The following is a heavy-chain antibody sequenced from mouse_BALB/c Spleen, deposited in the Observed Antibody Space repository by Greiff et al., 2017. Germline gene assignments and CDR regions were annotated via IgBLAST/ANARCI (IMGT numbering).Heavy chain of an antibody. CDR2: INPSTGYT. V-gene: IGHV1-7*01. Sequence: QVQLQQSGAELAKPGASVKMSCKASGYTFTSYWMHWVKQRPGQGLEWIGYINPSTGYTEYNQKFKDKATLTADKSSSTAYMPLSSLTSEDSAVYSFATPEPGRGDFAYWGHVPLVTVSA. CDR1: GYTFTSYW. CDR3: ATPEPGRGDFAY. J-gene: IGHJ3*01. D-gene: IGHD4-1*01.